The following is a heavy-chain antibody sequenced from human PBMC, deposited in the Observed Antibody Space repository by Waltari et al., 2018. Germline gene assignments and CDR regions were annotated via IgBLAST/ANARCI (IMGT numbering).Heavy chain of an antibody. J-gene: IGHJ5*02. Sequence: EVQLVQSGAEVKKPGATVKISCKVSGYTCTDYYMHWVHKAPGKGLEWMGLADPEDGETSTERKFPCRFTLTAHTSTVTAYMGLSGLGSEDTAVYYCATGRAYCSSTSCYFTWFDPWGQGTLVTVSS. CDR1: GYTCTDYY. D-gene: IGHD2-2*01. CDR2: ADPEDGET. CDR3: ATGRAYCSSTSCYFTWFDP. V-gene: IGHV1-69-2*01.